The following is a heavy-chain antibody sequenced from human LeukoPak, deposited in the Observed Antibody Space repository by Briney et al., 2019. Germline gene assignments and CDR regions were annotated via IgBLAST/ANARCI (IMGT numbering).Heavy chain of an antibody. D-gene: IGHD2-2*01. V-gene: IGHV1-2*02. CDR2: INPNSGGT. CDR3: AALGYCSSTTSETNYYYYMDA. Sequence: ASVKVSCKASGYTFTGSYMHWVRQAPGQGLEWMGWINPNSGGTNYAQKFQGRVTMTRDTSISTAYMELSRLRSDDTAVYYCAALGYCSSTTSETNYYYYMDAWGKGTTVTVSS. CDR1: GYTFTGSY. J-gene: IGHJ6*03.